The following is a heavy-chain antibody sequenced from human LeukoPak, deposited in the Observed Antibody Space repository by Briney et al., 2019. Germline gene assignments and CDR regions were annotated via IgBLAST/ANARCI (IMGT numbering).Heavy chain of an antibody. Sequence: ASVKVSCKASGYTFTGYYMHWVRQAPGQGLEWMGWINPNSGGTNYAQTFQGRVTMTRDTSISTAYMELSRLRSDDTAVYDCARGGDDYGDPLSWFDPWGQGTLVTVS. CDR1: GYTFTGYY. V-gene: IGHV1-2*02. J-gene: IGHJ5*02. CDR2: INPNSGGT. CDR3: ARGGDDYGDPLSWFDP. D-gene: IGHD4-17*01.